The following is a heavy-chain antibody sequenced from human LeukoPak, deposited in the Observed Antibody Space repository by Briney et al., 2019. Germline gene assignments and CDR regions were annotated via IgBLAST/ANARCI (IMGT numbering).Heavy chain of an antibody. J-gene: IGHJ4*02. D-gene: IGHD1-1*01. V-gene: IGHV5-51*01. CDR1: EYIFTTYW. CDR2: IYPGDSDT. Sequence: GASLKISCKGSEYIFTTYWIDWVRQMPGKGQEWMGSIYPGDSDTRYSPSFQGQVTISADKSISTAYLQWSSLKASDSAMYYCARCGTIGTGGDYWGQGTLVTVSS. CDR3: ARCGTIGTGGDY.